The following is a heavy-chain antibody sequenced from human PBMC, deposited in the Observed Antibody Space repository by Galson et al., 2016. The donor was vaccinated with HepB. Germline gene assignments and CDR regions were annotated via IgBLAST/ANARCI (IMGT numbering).Heavy chain of an antibody. CDR2: VYQTGRT. D-gene: IGHD1-14*01. CDR1: GGSITIRDW. CDR3: ARGNHARFDD. J-gene: IGHJ4*02. V-gene: IGHV4-4*02. Sequence: SETLSLTCAVSGGSITIRDWWSWVRQPPGKGLEWIGEVYQTGRTIYNPSLSSRVTISLDTSRSQFSLRLTSVTAADTAIYYCARGNHARFDDWGPGTLVTVSS.